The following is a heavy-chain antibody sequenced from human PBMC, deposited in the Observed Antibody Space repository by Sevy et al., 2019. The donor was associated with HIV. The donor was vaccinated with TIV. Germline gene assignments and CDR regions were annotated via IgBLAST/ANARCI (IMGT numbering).Heavy chain of an antibody. Sequence: GGSLRLSCVVSGFSGSSNYMSWVRPAPGQGLARFSNTYSDGRTYYADSVRGRFTISRDTSKNTVYLEMKSLRAEDTAVYYCTREDIVLGEDNYYGMDVWGHGTTVTVSS. D-gene: IGHD2-15*01. V-gene: IGHV3-53*01. CDR3: TREDIVLGEDNYYGMDV. CDR1: GFSGSSNY. J-gene: IGHJ6*02. CDR2: TYSDGRT.